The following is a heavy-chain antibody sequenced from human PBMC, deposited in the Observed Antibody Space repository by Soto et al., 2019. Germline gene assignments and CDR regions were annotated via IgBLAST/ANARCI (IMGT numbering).Heavy chain of an antibody. D-gene: IGHD6-19*01. V-gene: IGHV1-69*01. Sequence: QVQLVQSGAEIKKPASSVKVSCKASGGSDVFNNYPVSWVRQAPGQGLEWMGAIITMFNTADYAQRFLGRVTITADEFTRTVYTELTSLTSDATAVDYCARHYPTAVSGAGWFDTWGQGTLVTVSS. CDR1: GGSDVFNNYP. CDR3: ARHYPTAVSGAGWFDT. CDR2: IITMFNTA. J-gene: IGHJ5*02.